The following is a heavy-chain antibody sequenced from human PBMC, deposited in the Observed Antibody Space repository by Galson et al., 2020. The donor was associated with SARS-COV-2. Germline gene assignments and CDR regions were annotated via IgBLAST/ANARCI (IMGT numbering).Heavy chain of an antibody. CDR3: AKDFDSVVVVAATPDY. J-gene: IGHJ4*02. CDR2: ISYDGSNT. D-gene: IGHD2-15*01. CDR1: GFTFSTYG. Sequence: LSLTCAASGFTFSTYGMHWVRQAPGKGLERVAVISYDGSNTYYADSVKGRFTISRDNSKNTLYLQMSSLRAEDTAVYYCAKDFDSVVVVAATPDYWGQGTLVTVSS. V-gene: IGHV3-30*18.